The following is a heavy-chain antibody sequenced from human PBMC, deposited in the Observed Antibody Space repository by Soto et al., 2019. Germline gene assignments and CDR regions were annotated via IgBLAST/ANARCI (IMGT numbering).Heavy chain of an antibody. V-gene: IGHV3-73*01. CDR3: TRPPTVTTFSDWFDP. CDR2: IRSKANSYAT. D-gene: IGHD4-17*01. Sequence: GSLRLSCAASGFTFSGSAIHWVRQASGKGLEWVGRIRSKANSYATAYAASVKGRFTISRDDSKNTAYLQMNSLKTEDTAVYYCTRPPTVTTFSDWFDPWGQGTLVTVS. J-gene: IGHJ5*02. CDR1: GFTFSGSA.